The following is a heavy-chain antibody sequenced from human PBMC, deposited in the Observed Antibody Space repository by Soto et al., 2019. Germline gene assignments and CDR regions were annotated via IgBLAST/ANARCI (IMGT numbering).Heavy chain of an antibody. CDR3: AKERSLFRGVAYYYYYGMDV. CDR1: GFTFSSYG. D-gene: IGHD3-10*01. Sequence: PGGSLRLSCAASGFTFSSYGMHWVRQAPGKGLEWVAVISYDGSNKYYADSVKGRFTISRDNSKNTLYLQMNSLRAEDTAVYYCAKERSLFRGVAYYYYYGMDVWGQGTTVTVSS. V-gene: IGHV3-30*18. CDR2: ISYDGSNK. J-gene: IGHJ6*02.